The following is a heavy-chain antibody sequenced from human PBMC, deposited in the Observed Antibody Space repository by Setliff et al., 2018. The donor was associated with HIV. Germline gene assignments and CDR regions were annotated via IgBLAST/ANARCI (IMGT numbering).Heavy chain of an antibody. CDR1: GDSIRSQF. CDR3: ARDYSGWYYFDC. Sequence: KPSETLSLTCNLSGDSIRSQFWTWIRQTPGKGLEWIASIETTGTVNYSPSLKSRVSISLDPSRSQFSLTLRSVTAADTAVYYCARDYSGWYYFDCWGQGTLVTVSS. V-gene: IGHV4-4*08. CDR2: IETTGTV. D-gene: IGHD6-19*01. J-gene: IGHJ4*02.